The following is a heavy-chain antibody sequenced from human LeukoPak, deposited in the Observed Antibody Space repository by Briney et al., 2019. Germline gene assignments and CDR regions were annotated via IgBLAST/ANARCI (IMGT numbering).Heavy chain of an antibody. CDR1: GFSVSNKH. V-gene: IGHV3-53*01. Sequence: GGPLRLSCVASGFSVSNKHMSWVRQVPGKGLQWVSVIYGGGATSYADSVKGRFTISRDNSKNMLYLQMNSLRVEDTAVYYCARSAIFGVTGMFDYWGQGTLVTVSS. CDR3: ARSAIFGVTGMFDY. J-gene: IGHJ4*02. CDR2: IYGGGAT. D-gene: IGHD3-3*01.